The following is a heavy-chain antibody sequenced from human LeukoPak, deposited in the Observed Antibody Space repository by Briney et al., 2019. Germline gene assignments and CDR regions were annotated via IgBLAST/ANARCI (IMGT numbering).Heavy chain of an antibody. V-gene: IGHV5-51*01. CDR2: IYPGDSDT. Sequence: GESLKISRKGSGYSFTSYWIGWVRQMPGKGLEWMGIIYPGDSDTRYSPSFQGQVTISADKSISTAYLQWSSLKASDTAMYYCARHTKTYGSGSYGWFDPWGQGTLVTVSS. CDR1: GYSFTSYW. J-gene: IGHJ5*02. D-gene: IGHD3-10*01. CDR3: ARHTKTYGSGSYGWFDP.